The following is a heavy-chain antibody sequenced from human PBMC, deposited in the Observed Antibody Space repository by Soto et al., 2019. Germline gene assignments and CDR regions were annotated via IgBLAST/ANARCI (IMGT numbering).Heavy chain of an antibody. J-gene: IGHJ4*02. D-gene: IGHD2-15*01. CDR3: SSGSVVAAALFDY. CDR1: GGSISSGGYY. CDR2: IYYSGST. V-gene: IGHV4-31*03. Sequence: QVQLQESGPGLVKPSQTLSLTCTVSGGSISSGGYYWSWIRQHPGKGLEWIVYIYYSGSTYYNPSLNRRGTISVDTSKNQFSLKLSSVTAADTAVYYYSSGSVVAAALFDYWGQGTLVTVSS.